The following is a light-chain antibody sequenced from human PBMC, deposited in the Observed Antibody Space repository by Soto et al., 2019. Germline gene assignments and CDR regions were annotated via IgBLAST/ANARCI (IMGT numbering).Light chain of an antibody. Sequence: DIQMTQSPSSLSSFLGDRVTITFRASQGISNYLAWYQQKPGRVPTLLIYAASTLRSGVPSRFSGSGSGTDFTLTISSLQPEDVASYYCQEYKTAPFIFGPGTKVDIK. V-gene: IGKV1-27*01. CDR2: AAS. J-gene: IGKJ3*01. CDR1: QGISNY. CDR3: QEYKTAPFI.